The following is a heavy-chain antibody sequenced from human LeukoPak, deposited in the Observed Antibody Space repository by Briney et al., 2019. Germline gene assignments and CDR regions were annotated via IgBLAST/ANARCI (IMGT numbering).Heavy chain of an antibody. J-gene: IGHJ4*02. CDR3: ARDRIAVAGTFDY. CDR1: GGSISSGDYY. Sequence: PSQTLSLTCTVSGGSISSGDYYWSWIRQPRGKGLEWIGYIYYSGSTYYNPSLKSRVTISVDTSKNQFSLKLSSVTAADTDVYYCARDRIAVAGTFDYWGQETLVTVSS. V-gene: IGHV4-30-4*08. D-gene: IGHD6-19*01. CDR2: IYYSGST.